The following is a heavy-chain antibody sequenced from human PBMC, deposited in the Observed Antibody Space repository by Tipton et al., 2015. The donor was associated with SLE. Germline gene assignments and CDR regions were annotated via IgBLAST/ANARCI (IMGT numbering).Heavy chain of an antibody. D-gene: IGHD6-25*01. V-gene: IGHV4-59*08. CDR3: ARQDLGRAATLTFDI. Sequence: TLSLTCTVSGGSTDTYYWTWIRQPPGGGLEWIGYVYYPGSTSYNPSLKSRVTMSLDSAENQFSLRLTSVTAADTAVYFCARQDLGRAATLTFDIWGLGTLVTVSS. CDR1: GGSTDTYY. CDR2: VYYPGST. J-gene: IGHJ4*02.